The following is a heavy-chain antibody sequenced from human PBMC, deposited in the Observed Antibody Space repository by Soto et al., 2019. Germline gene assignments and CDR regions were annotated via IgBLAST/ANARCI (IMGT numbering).Heavy chain of an antibody. V-gene: IGHV4-59*01. CDR3: ARGLGYRSGGSCYNWFDP. Sequence: PSETLSLTCTVSGGSISSYYWSWIRQPPGKGLEWIGYIYYSGSTNYNPSLKSRVTISVDTSKNQFSLKLSSVTAADTAVYYCARGLGYRSGGSCYNWFDPWGQGTLVTVSS. D-gene: IGHD2-15*01. CDR1: GGSISSYY. CDR2: IYYSGST. J-gene: IGHJ5*02.